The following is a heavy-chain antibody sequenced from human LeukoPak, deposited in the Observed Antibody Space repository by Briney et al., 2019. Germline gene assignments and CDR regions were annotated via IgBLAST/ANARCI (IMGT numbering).Heavy chain of an antibody. CDR3: ARESWLENYDSSGLFDY. J-gene: IGHJ4*02. D-gene: IGHD3-22*01. CDR1: GYTFTSYG. Sequence: ASVKVSCRASGYTFTSYGITWVRQAPGQGLEWMGWISGYNGKTNYGQKLQGRVTMTTDTSTNTAYMELTSLRSDDSAVYYCARESWLENYDSSGLFDYWGQGTLVTVSS. CDR2: ISGYNGKT. V-gene: IGHV1-18*01.